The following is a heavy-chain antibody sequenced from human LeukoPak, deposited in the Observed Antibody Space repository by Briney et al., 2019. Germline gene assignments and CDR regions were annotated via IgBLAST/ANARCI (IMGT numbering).Heavy chain of an antibody. CDR3: ARGSSDIVVVVAATGAYNWFDP. CDR1: GYTFTSYG. CDR2: ISAYNGNT. D-gene: IGHD2-15*01. Sequence: GASVKVSCKASGYTFTSYGISWVRQAPGQGLEWMGWISAYNGNTNYAQKLQGRVTMTTDTSTSTAYMELRSLRSDDTAVYYCARGSSDIVVVVAATGAYNWFDPWGQGTLVTVSS. J-gene: IGHJ5*02. V-gene: IGHV1-18*01.